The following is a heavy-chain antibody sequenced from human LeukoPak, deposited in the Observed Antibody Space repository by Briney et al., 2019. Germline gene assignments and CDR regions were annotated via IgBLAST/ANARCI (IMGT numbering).Heavy chain of an antibody. D-gene: IGHD6-19*01. J-gene: IGHJ6*03. V-gene: IGHV3-23*01. Sequence: QPGGSLRLSCAASGFTFSSYAMSWVRQAPGKGLEWVSAISGSGGSTYYADSVKGRFTISRDNAKNSLYLQMNSLRAEDTAIYYCARSSGWYHRGPDYYYYYMDVWGKGTTVTVS. CDR2: ISGSGGST. CDR3: ARSSGWYHRGPDYYYYYMDV. CDR1: GFTFSSYA.